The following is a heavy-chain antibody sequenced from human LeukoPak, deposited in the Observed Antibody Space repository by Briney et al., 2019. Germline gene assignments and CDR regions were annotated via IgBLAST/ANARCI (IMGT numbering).Heavy chain of an antibody. CDR1: GFTFSSYD. CDR3: TTPESDIVVVPAAIGFDY. V-gene: IGHV3-15*01. J-gene: IGHJ4*02. CDR2: IKSKTDGGTT. Sequence: GRSLRLSCAASGFTFSSYDMHWVRQAPGKGLEWVGRIKSKTDGGTTDYAAPVKGRFTISRDDSKNTPYLQMNSLKTEDTAVYYCTTPESDIVVVPAAIGFDYWGQGTLVTVSS. D-gene: IGHD2-2*01.